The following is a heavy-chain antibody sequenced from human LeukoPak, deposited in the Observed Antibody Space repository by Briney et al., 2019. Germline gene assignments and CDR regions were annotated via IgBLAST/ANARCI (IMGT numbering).Heavy chain of an antibody. CDR1: GFTFSSSA. V-gene: IGHV3-30*04. D-gene: IGHD4-23*01. CDR2: ISYDGSNK. CDR3: ARGPYGGNPAWSFDL. Sequence: GGSLRLSCAASGFTFSSSAMHWVRQAPGKGLEWVAVISYDGSNKYYADSVKGRFTISRDNAKNTLYLQMNSLRAEDTAMYYCARGPYGGNPAWSFDLWGRGTLVTVSS. J-gene: IGHJ2*01.